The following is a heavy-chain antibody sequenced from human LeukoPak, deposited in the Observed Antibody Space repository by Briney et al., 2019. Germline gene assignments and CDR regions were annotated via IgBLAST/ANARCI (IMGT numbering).Heavy chain of an antibody. D-gene: IGHD5-12*01. CDR3: ARNSRVASTSGLSY. J-gene: IGHJ4*02. CDR1: GGTFSSYP. V-gene: IGHV1-69*01. Sequence: SVKVTCKVSGGTFSSYPISWVRQAPGQGLEWMGEITPIFGEAQNAEKFQGRVTITADEPTSTVYMELTSLRLDDTAMYYCARNSRVASTSGLSYWGQGTLVTVSS. CDR2: ITPIFGEA.